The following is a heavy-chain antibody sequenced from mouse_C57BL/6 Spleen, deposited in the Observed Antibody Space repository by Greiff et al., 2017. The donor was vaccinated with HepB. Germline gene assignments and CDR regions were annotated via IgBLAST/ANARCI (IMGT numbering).Heavy chain of an antibody. Sequence: QVQLQQPVAELVKPGASVKLSCTASGYTFTSYWMHWVKQRPGQGLEWIGMIHPNSGSTNYNEKFKSKATLTVDKSSSTAYMQRSSLTSEDSAVYYCAREDRADYWGQGTTLTVSS. V-gene: IGHV1-64*01. J-gene: IGHJ2*01. CDR3: AREDRADY. CDR1: GYTFTSYW. D-gene: IGHD3-3*01. CDR2: IHPNSGST.